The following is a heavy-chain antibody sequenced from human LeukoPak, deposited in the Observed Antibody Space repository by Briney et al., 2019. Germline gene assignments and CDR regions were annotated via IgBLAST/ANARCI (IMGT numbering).Heavy chain of an antibody. CDR1: GGSIRRSTYY. CDR2: IYQSGTT. D-gene: IGHD3-9*01. J-gene: IGHJ4*02. V-gene: IGHV4-39*01. Sequence: PSETLSLTCTVSGGSIRRSTYYWGWIRQPPGKGLEWIGSIYQSGTTYHNPSLKSRVTISVDTSKNQFSLRLTSVTAADTAVYYCARHEGSTGFEYYFDYWGQGTLVTVSS. CDR3: ARHEGSTGFEYYFDY.